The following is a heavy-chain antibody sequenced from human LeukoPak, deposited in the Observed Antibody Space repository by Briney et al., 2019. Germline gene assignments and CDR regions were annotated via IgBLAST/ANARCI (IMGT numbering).Heavy chain of an antibody. CDR2: IYYSGST. CDR3: ARERAAMDS. J-gene: IGHJ4*02. Sequence: SETLSLTCIVSGGSIRSDYWSWIRQPPGKGLEWIGYIYYSGSTNYNPSLKSRVTISVDTFKNQFSLKLNSVTAADTAVYFCARERAAMDSWGQGTLVTVSS. CDR1: GGSIRSDY. D-gene: IGHD5-18*01. V-gene: IGHV4-59*01.